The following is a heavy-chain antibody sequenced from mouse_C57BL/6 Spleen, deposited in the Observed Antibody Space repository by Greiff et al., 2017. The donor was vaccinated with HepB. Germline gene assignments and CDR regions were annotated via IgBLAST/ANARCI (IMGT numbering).Heavy chain of an antibody. CDR1: GFTFSGYA. V-gene: IGHV5-9-1*02. CDR3: TRDGGIYYDYETWFAY. CDR2: ISSGGDYI. Sequence: DVKLVESGEGLVKPGGSLKLSCAASGFTFSGYAMSWVRQTPEKRLEWVAYISSGGDYIYYADTVKGRFTISRDNARNTLYLQMSSLKSEDTAMYYCTRDGGIYYDYETWFAYWGQGTLVTVSA. D-gene: IGHD2-4*01. J-gene: IGHJ3*01.